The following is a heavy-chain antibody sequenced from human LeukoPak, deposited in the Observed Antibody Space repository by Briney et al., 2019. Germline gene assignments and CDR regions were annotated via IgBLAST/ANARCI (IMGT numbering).Heavy chain of an antibody. J-gene: IGHJ4*02. D-gene: IGHD4-17*01. Sequence: SETLSLTCTVSGGSISSYYRSWIRQPPGKGLEWIGYIYYSGSTNYNPSLKSRVTISVDTSKNQFSLKLSSVTAADTAVYYCARDRGTQGYGDYFDYWGQGTLVTVSS. CDR3: ARDRGTQGYGDYFDY. V-gene: IGHV4-59*01. CDR1: GGSISSYY. CDR2: IYYSGST.